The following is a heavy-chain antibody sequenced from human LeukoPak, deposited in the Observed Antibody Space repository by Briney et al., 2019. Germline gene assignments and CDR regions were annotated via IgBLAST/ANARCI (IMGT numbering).Heavy chain of an antibody. J-gene: IGHJ4*02. V-gene: IGHV3-21*01. CDR2: ISSSGNYM. CDR3: AREVSGDYGAMPGH. Sequence: PGGSLRLSCAASGFTFSSYTMNWVRQAPGKGLEWVSSISSSGNYMYYADSVKGRFTISRDNAKNSLYLQMNSLRAEDTAVYYCAREVSGDYGAMPGHWGQGTLVTASS. CDR1: GFTFSSYT. D-gene: IGHD4-17*01.